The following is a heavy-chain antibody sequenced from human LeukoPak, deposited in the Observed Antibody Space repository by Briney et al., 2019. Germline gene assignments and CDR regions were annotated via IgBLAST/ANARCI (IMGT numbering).Heavy chain of an antibody. CDR1: GGSISSSSYY. J-gene: IGHJ4*02. CDR2: IYYSGST. Sequence: PSETLSLPCTVSGGSISSSSYYWGWIRQPPAKGLEWIGSIYYSGSTYYNPSLKSRVTISVDTSKNQFSLKLSSVTAADTAVYYCASVYIAAAGYFDYWGQGTLVTVSS. D-gene: IGHD6-13*01. CDR3: ASVYIAAAGYFDY. V-gene: IGHV4-39*07.